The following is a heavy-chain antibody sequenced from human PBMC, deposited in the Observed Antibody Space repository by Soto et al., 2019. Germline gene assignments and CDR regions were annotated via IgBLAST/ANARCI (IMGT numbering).Heavy chain of an antibody. CDR1: GGSVSSGSYY. D-gene: IGHD1-26*01. Sequence: QVQLQESGPGLVKPSETLSLTCTVSGGSVSSGSYYWSWIRQPPGKGLEWIGYIYYSGSTNYNPSLKSRVTISVDTSKNQFSLKLSSVTAADTAVYYCARVPRGSYDLAEYFQHWGQGTLVTVSS. V-gene: IGHV4-61*01. J-gene: IGHJ1*01. CDR2: IYYSGST. CDR3: ARVPRGSYDLAEYFQH.